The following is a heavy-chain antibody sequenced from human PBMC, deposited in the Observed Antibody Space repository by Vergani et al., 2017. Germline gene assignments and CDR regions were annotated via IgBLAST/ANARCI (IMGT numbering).Heavy chain of an antibody. Sequence: QVQLVESGGGVVQRGGSLSLSCATSGFTLSNYDMQWIRQGPGKGLEFVAFIQFDGSNQYYADSVKGRFTLSRDFSKNTRALQMNSLRTDDTATYYCAKHFRGWGIDYWGQGTQVIVSS. V-gene: IGHV3-30*02. CDR2: IQFDGSNQ. CDR3: AKHFRGWGIDY. J-gene: IGHJ4*02. D-gene: IGHD3-16*01. CDR1: GFTLSNYD.